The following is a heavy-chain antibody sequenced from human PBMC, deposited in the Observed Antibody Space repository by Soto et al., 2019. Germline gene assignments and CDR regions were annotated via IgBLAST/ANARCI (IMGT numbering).Heavy chain of an antibody. J-gene: IGHJ5*02. Sequence: QITLTESGPTLVKPTQTLTLTCTFSGFSLTTSGVGVGWIRQPPGKALEWLALIYLDDDKRYSLSLKSRLTITTDTSKNLVVLTTTNLDPADTATSSCANRTTTVTWWFDPWVQGTMVTVSS. CDR1: GFSLTTSGVG. CDR2: IYLDDDK. D-gene: IGHD4-17*01. V-gene: IGHV2-5*02. CDR3: ANRTTTVTWWFDP.